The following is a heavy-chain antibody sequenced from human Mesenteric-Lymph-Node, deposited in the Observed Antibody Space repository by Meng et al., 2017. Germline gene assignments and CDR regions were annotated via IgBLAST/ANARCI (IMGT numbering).Heavy chain of an antibody. V-gene: IGHV3-23*01. J-gene: IGHJ4*02. CDR1: GFTFSSYA. D-gene: IGHD6-19*01. CDR2: IADTT. CDR3: AKSIACSWGGWCSPFDF. Sequence: GGSLRLSCAASGFTFSSYAMSWVRQAPGKGLEWVSAIADTTFYADSVRGRFTISRDNSKNRLYLQMNSLSAEDTGVYYCAKSIACSWGGWCSPFDFWGQGTLVTVSS.